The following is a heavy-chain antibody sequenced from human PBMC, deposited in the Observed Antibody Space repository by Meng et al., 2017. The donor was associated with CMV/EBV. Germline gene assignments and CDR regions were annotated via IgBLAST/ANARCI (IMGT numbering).Heavy chain of an antibody. CDR1: GFTFSDYD. J-gene: IGHJ4*02. CDR3: VRSSGWSLFDY. CDR2: VNSNNDAT. D-gene: IGHD6-19*01. V-gene: IGHV1-2*02. Sequence: VHVVQFGAGMKKLGASFKVSCNTSGFTFSDYDIHWVRQAPGQGLEWMGWVNSNNDATNYARKFQGRVSMTRDTSISTAHMELSRLMSDDTAVYYCVRSSGWSLFDYWGQGTLVTVSS.